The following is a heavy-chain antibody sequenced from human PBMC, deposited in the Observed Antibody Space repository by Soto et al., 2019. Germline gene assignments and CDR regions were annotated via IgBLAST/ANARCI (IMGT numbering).Heavy chain of an antibody. J-gene: IGHJ4*02. Sequence: ASVKVSCKASGYSFTSYAIHWMRQAPGQRLEWMGWINAGNGNTKDSQKFQGRVTFTRDTSANTAYMELSSLISEDTAVYYCARPKDYDDCLDLWGQGTLVTVSS. CDR1: GYSFTSYA. CDR2: INAGNGNT. D-gene: IGHD3-22*01. CDR3: ARPKDYDDCLDL. V-gene: IGHV1-3*01.